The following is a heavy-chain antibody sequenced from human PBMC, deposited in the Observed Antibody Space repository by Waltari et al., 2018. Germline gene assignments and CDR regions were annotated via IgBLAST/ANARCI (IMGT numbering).Heavy chain of an antibody. Sequence: QVQLQQWGAGLLKPSETLSLICAVYGGSFSGYYWRWIRQPPGKGLEWIGEINHSGSTNYNPSLKSRVTISVDTSKNQFTLKLSSVTAADTAVYYCARGDTAYYYGSGSYWLDYWGQGTLVTVSS. CDR2: INHSGST. V-gene: IGHV4-34*01. J-gene: IGHJ4*02. D-gene: IGHD3-10*01. CDR1: GGSFSGYY. CDR3: ARGDTAYYYGSGSYWLDY.